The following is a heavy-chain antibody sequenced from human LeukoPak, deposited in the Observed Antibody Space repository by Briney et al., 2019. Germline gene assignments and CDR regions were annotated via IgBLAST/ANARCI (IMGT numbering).Heavy chain of an antibody. V-gene: IGHV4-34*01. Sequence: SETLSLTCTVSGGSISSYYWSWIRQPPGKGLEWTGEINHSGSTNYNPSLKSRVTISVDTSKNQFSLKLSSVTAADTAVYYCASTPEWERNWFDPWGQGTLVTVSS. CDR2: INHSGST. D-gene: IGHD1-26*01. CDR1: GGSISSYY. CDR3: ASTPEWERNWFDP. J-gene: IGHJ5*02.